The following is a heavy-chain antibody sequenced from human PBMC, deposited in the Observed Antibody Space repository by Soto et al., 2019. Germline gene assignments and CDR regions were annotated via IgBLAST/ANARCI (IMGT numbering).Heavy chain of an antibody. CDR2: IKQDGSEK. J-gene: IGHJ5*02. V-gene: IGHV3-7*03. CDR3: AREFSRGRFDP. D-gene: IGHD3-10*01. Sequence: GGSLRLSCAASGFTFSNAWMSWVRQAPGKGLEWVANIKQDGSEKYYVDSVKGRFTISRDNAKNSLYLQMNSLRAEDTAVYYCAREFSRGRFDPWGQGTLVTVSS. CDR1: GFTFSNAW.